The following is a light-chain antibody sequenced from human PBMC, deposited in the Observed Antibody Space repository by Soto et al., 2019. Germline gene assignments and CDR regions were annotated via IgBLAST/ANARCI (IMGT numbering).Light chain of an antibody. CDR3: QQYNNWPWT. CDR2: GAS. CDR1: QRFSTN. J-gene: IGKJ1*01. V-gene: IGKV3-15*01. Sequence: EIVMTQSPATLSVSPGERATLSCGASQRFSTNLAWYQQKPGQAPRLLIYGASTRATGIPARFSGSGSGTEFTLTISSLQSEDFAVYYCQQYNNWPWTFGQGTKVDIK.